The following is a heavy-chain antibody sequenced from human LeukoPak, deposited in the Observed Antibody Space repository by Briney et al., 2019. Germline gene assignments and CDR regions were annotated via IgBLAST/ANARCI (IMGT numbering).Heavy chain of an antibody. CDR3: ARELRRIFDY. CDR2: TYYRSRWYS. V-gene: IGHV6-1*01. CDR1: GDSVSSNSAA. Sequence: SQTLSLTCAISGDSVSSNSAAWNWIRQSPSRGLDWLGRTYYRSRWYSDYAVSLKSRITIIPDTSKNQFSLQLNSVILEDTAVYFCARELRRIFDYWDQGSLVTVS. J-gene: IGHJ4*02.